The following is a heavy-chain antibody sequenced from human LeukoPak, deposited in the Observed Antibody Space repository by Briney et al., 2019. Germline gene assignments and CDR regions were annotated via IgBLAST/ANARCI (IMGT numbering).Heavy chain of an antibody. CDR2: MNPNSGHT. J-gene: IGHJ5*02. CDR3: ARAFLPIPGLANCFDP. CDR1: GYTFTGYY. V-gene: IGHV1-8*03. Sequence: WASVKVSCKASGYTFTGYYMHWVRQAPGQGLEWMGWMNPNSGHTGYAQKFQGRVTITRNTSISTAYMELSSLRSEDTAVYYCARAFLPIPGLANCFDPWGQGTLVTVSS.